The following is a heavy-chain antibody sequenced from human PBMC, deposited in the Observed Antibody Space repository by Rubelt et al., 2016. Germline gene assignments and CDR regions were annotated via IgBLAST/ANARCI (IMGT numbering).Heavy chain of an antibody. Sequence: VGGIIPIFGTANYAQKFQGRVTITRDTSASTAYMELSSLRSEDTAVYYCARVGGSYFFSRGQGAEYFQHWGQGTLVTVSS. CDR2: IIPIFGTA. V-gene: IGHV1-69*05. CDR3: ARVGGSYFFSRGQGAEYFQH. D-gene: IGHD1-26*01. J-gene: IGHJ1*01.